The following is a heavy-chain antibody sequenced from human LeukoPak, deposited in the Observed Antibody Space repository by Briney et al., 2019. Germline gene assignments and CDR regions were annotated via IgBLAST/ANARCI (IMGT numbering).Heavy chain of an antibody. D-gene: IGHD1-26*01. CDR1: GGSISSGDYY. CDR3: ARSLVGATGYYYYYYMDV. J-gene: IGHJ6*03. V-gene: IGHV4-30-4*08. Sequence: SETLSLTCTVSGGSISSGDYYWSWIRQPPGKGLEWFGYIYYSGSTYYNPSLKSRVTISVDTSKNQFSLKLSSVPAADTAVYYCARSLVGATGYYYYYYMDVWGKGTTVTVSS. CDR2: IYYSGST.